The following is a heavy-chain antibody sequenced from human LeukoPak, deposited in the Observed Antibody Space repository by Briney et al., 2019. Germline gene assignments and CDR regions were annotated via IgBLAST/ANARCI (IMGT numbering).Heavy chain of an antibody. J-gene: IGHJ3*02. CDR3: ARVYYDSSDAFDI. Sequence: SETLSLTCTVSGGSISSYYWSWIRQPPGKGLEWIGYIYYSGSTNYNPSLKSRVTISVDTSNNQFSLKLSYVTAADTAVYYCARVYYDSSDAFDIWGQGTMVTVSS. D-gene: IGHD3-22*01. V-gene: IGHV4-59*01. CDR2: IYYSGST. CDR1: GGSISSYY.